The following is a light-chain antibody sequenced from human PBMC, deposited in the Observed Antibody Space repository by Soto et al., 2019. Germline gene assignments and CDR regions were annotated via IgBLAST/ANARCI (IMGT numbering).Light chain of an antibody. Sequence: EIVLTQSPGTLSLSPGERATLSCRASQSVPDSSLAWYQQRPGQTPRLLISAASNRAAAIPDRFRGSGSGTDFTLTINTLEPGDSAVYYCQQYGSAPWTFGPGTKVEIK. V-gene: IGKV3-20*01. J-gene: IGKJ1*01. CDR3: QQYGSAPWT. CDR2: AAS. CDR1: QSVPDSS.